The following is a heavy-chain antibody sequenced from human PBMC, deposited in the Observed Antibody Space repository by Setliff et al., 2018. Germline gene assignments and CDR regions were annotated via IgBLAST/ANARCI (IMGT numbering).Heavy chain of an antibody. Sequence: PSETLSLTCRVSGGSIGSGNYYWGLIRQPPGKGLEWVATIYYSGSTYSNPSLKSRLIISVDAPDNQFSVKLSSVTAADTAVYYCARVAQVAGARSGWSYFFYYMDVWGKGTTVTVSS. CDR2: IYYSGST. V-gene: IGHV4-39*01. D-gene: IGHD6-19*01. CDR1: GGSIGSGNYY. CDR3: ARVAQVAGARSGWSYFFYYMDV. J-gene: IGHJ6*03.